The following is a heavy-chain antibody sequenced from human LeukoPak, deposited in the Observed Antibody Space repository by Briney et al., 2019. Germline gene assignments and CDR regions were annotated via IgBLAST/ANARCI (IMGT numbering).Heavy chain of an antibody. CDR1: GGSISNYY. CDR2: IYAGGTA. D-gene: IGHD6-19*01. Sequence: SETLSLTCTVSGGSISNYYWSWIRQPAGKGLEWIGRIYAGGTASYNPSLKSRVTMSADMSKNQLSLKLTSVTAADTAVYYCTREPVPWGQGTLATVSS. V-gene: IGHV4-4*07. CDR3: TREPVP. J-gene: IGHJ4*02.